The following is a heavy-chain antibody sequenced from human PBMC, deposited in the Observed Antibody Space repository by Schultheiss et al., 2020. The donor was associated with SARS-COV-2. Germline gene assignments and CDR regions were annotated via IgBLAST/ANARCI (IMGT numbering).Heavy chain of an antibody. CDR3: ARGGNGGTVLLNWFDP. J-gene: IGHJ5*02. CDR1: GYTFTSYV. D-gene: IGHD3-16*01. Sequence: ASVKVSCMASGYTFTSYVISCVRQAPGQGLEWMGWISVYNGNTNNAQKLQGRVTMTTDTSTSTVYMELRSLRSDDTAVYYCARGGNGGTVLLNWFDPWGQGTLVTVSS. V-gene: IGHV1-18*04. CDR2: ISVYNGNT.